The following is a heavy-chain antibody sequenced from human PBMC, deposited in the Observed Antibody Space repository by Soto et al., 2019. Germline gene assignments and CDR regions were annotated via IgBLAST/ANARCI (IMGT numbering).Heavy chain of an antibody. V-gene: IGHV4-61*01. CDR2: IYYSGST. Sequence: QVQLQESGPGLVKPSETLSLTCTVSGGSVSSGSYYWSWIRQPPGKGLEWIGYIYYSGSTNYNPSLKRRVTISVDTSKNQFSLKLSSVTAADTAVYYCARDVGKNWFDPWGQGTLVTVSS. D-gene: IGHD1-26*01. CDR1: GGSVSSGSYY. CDR3: ARDVGKNWFDP. J-gene: IGHJ5*02.